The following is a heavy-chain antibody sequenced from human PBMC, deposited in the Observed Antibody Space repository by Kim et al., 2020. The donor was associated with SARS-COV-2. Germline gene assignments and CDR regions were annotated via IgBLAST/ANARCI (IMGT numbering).Heavy chain of an antibody. Sequence: SETLSLTCAVYGGSFSGYYWSWIRQPPGKGLEWIGDINHSGSTNYNPSLKSRVTISVDTSKNQFSLKLSSVTAADTAVYYCAGTRYYYYGMDVWCQGSTVTVSS. CDR2: INHSGST. CDR1: GGSFSGYY. CDR3: AGTRYYYYGMDV. J-gene: IGHJ6*02. V-gene: IGHV4-34*01.